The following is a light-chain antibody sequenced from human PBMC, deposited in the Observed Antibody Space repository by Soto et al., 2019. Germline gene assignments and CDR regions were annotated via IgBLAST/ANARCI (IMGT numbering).Light chain of an antibody. V-gene: IGKV3-20*01. CDR3: QHYSNSLWT. Sequence: EIVLTQSPGTLSLSPGERATLSCRASQSISSTSLAWYQQKPGQAPRLLIYGISSRATGIPDRFSGSGSRTDFTLTINRLEPEDFAVYFCQHYSNSLWTFGQGTKVEIK. J-gene: IGKJ1*01. CDR1: QSISSTS. CDR2: GIS.